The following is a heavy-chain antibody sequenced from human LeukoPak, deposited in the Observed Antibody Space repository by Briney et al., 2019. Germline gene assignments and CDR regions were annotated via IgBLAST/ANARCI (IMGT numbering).Heavy chain of an antibody. D-gene: IGHD3-10*01. J-gene: IGHJ6*02. CDR2: IVVGSGNK. Sequence: SVKVSCKASGFTFTSSAMQWVRQARGQRLEWIGWIVVGSGNKNYEQKFQERVTITRDMSTSTAYMELSSLRSEDTAVYYCAAEDYYGSGSYYTLGVWGQGTTVTVSS. CDR1: GFTFTSSA. CDR3: AAEDYYGSGSYYTLGV. V-gene: IGHV1-58*02.